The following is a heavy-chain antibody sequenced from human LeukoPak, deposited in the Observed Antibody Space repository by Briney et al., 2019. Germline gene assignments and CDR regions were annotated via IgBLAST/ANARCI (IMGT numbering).Heavy chain of an antibody. CDR2: TNPNSGGA. CDR1: GYTFTGYY. V-gene: IGHV1-2*02. D-gene: IGHD6-19*01. CDR3: AKGRVVAGSKSLTYHWLDP. J-gene: IGHJ5*02. Sequence: ASVKVSCKASGYTFTGYYIHWVRQAPGQGLGWVGWTNPNSGGAKYAQKFQNSVTMTRDTSISTAYMGLSRLRSDDTAVYYCAKGRVVAGSKSLTYHWLDPWGQGTLVTVSS.